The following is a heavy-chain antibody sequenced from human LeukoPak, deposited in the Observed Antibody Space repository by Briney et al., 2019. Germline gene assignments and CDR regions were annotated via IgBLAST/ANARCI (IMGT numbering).Heavy chain of an antibody. CDR3: ARQVTYSRAFDI. J-gene: IGHJ3*02. D-gene: IGHD2-21*01. CDR1: GYTFTGYY. V-gene: IGHV1-2*06. CDR2: INPNSGGT. Sequence: APVKVSCKASGYTFTGYYMHWVRQAPGQGLEWMGRINPNSGGTNYAQKFQGRVTMTRDTSISTAYMELSRLRSDDTAVYYCARQVTYSRAFDIWGQGTMVTVSS.